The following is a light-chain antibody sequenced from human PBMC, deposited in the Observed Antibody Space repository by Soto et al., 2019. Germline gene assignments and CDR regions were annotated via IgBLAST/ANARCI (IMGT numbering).Light chain of an antibody. CDR2: AAS. Sequence: EVVLTQSAGTLSLSPGERATLSCRASQSVSSSLAWYQQKPGRAPRLLIHAASSRATGIPDRFSGSGSGTDFTLTISRLEPEDFAVYYCQHYGSSLWTFGQGTKVDIK. J-gene: IGKJ1*01. CDR1: QSVSSSL. CDR3: QHYGSSLWT. V-gene: IGKV3-20*01.